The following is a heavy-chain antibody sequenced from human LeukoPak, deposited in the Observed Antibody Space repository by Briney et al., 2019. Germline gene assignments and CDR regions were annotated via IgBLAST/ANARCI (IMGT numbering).Heavy chain of an antibody. CDR3: AKAIDYYDSSGYQYYFDY. J-gene: IGHJ4*02. Sequence: GRSLRLSCAASGFTFSSYGMHWVRQASGKGLEWVAVIWYDGSNKYYADSVKGRFTISRDNSKNTLYLQMNSLRAEDTAVYYCAKAIDYYDSSGYQYYFDYWGQGTLVTVSS. V-gene: IGHV3-33*06. CDR2: IWYDGSNK. D-gene: IGHD3-22*01. CDR1: GFTFSSYG.